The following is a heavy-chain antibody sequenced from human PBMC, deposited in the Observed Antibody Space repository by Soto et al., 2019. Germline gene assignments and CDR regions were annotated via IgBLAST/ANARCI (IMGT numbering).Heavy chain of an antibody. CDR2: INPSGGST. D-gene: IGHD5-18*01. CDR1: GYTFTSYY. V-gene: IGHV1-46*03. J-gene: IGHJ6*02. CDR3: ARSVGYSYGYVSNYYYYYGMDV. Sequence: ASVKVSCKASGYTFTSYYMHWVRQAPGQGLEWMGIINPSGGSTSYAQKFQGRVTMTRDTSTSTVYMELSSLRSEDTAVYYCARSVGYSYGYVSNYYYYYGMDVWGQGTTVTVSS.